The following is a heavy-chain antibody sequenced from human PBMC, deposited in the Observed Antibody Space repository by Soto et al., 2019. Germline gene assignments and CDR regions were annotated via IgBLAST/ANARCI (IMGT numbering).Heavy chain of an antibody. CDR2: ISSNGVGT. V-gene: IGHV3-64*01. CDR1: GFTLSGYA. D-gene: IGHD6-6*01. J-gene: IGHJ6*03. CDR3: ARRARPDFYYMDV. Sequence: EVQLAESGGGLAQPGGSLRLSCAASGFTLSGYAMDWVRQAPGKGLEYVSGISSNGVGTYYSNSVQGRFTISRDNSKNTVYLQMGSLRPEDMAVYYCARRARPDFYYMDVWGKGTTVTVS.